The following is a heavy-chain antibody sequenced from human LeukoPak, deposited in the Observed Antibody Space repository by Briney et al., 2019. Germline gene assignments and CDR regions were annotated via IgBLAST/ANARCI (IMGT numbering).Heavy chain of an antibody. CDR2: INHSGST. J-gene: IGHJ6*02. Sequence: PSETLSLTCAVYGGSFSGYYWSWIRQPPGKGLEWIGEINHSGSTNYNPSLKSRVTISVDTSKNQFSLKLSSVTAADTAVYHCARGFWSGYPLWGEYYYYYGMDVWGQGTTVTVSS. D-gene: IGHD3-3*01. CDR1: GGSFSGYY. CDR3: ARGFWSGYPLWGEYYYYYGMDV. V-gene: IGHV4-34*01.